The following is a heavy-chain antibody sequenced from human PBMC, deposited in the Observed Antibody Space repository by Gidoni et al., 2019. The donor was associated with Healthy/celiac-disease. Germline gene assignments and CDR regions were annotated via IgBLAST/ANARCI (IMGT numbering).Heavy chain of an antibody. CDR3: ARVGGRGYSYGYGPFYDY. CDR2: INPNSGGT. V-gene: IGHV1-2*04. D-gene: IGHD5-18*01. Sequence: QMQLVPSGAEVRKPGASVRVSCKPSGYTFPAYYLHWVRQAPGQGLEWMGWINPNSGGTNYAQKFQGWVTMTRDTSISTAYMELSRLRSDDTAVYYCARVGGRGYSYGYGPFYDYWGQGTLVTVSS. CDR1: GYTFPAYY. J-gene: IGHJ4*02.